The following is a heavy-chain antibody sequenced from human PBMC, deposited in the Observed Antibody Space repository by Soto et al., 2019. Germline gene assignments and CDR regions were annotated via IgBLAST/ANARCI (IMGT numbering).Heavy chain of an antibody. CDR2: INPSGGNT. CDR3: ARRDGYSNALGY. Sequence: VQLVQSGTEVKRPGASVKVSCKTSGYIFTKFYIYWVRQAPGQGLEWMGMINPSGGNTFFTQNFQGRITVTHDTSTSTVNMELNSLKSEDTAVYYCARRDGYSNALGYWGQGTLVTVSS. V-gene: IGHV1-46*01. J-gene: IGHJ4*02. D-gene: IGHD4-4*01. CDR1: GYIFTKFY.